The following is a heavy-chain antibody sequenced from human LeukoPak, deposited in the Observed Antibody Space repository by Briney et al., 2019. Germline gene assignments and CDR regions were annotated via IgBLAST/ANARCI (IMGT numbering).Heavy chain of an antibody. CDR2: IKQDGSEK. V-gene: IGHV3-7*01. J-gene: IGHJ4*02. CDR3: ARCSVVPFDY. D-gene: IGHD4-23*01. CDR1: GFTFSSYW. Sequence: GSLRLSCAASGFTFSSYWMSLVRPAPGKGLEWVANIKQDGSEKYYVNSVKGRFTISRDNAKNSLYLQMNSLRAEDTAVYYCARCSVVPFDYWGQGTLVTVSS.